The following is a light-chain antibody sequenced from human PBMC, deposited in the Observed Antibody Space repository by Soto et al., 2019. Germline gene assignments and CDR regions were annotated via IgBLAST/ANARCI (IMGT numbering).Light chain of an antibody. CDR2: GVS. CDR1: QSVSSY. CDR3: QQRSTWPIT. Sequence: EIVLTQSPATLSLSPGERATLSCRASQSVSSYLAWFQQKPGQAPRLLMYGVSTRDTGIPDRFSGSGSGTDFTLTISSLEAEDFAVYYCQQRSTWPITFGQGTRLEIK. V-gene: IGKV3-11*01. J-gene: IGKJ5*01.